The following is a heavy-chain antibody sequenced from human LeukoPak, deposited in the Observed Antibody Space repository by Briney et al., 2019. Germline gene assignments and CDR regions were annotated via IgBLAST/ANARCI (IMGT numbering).Heavy chain of an antibody. CDR3: ARDRVAAAGTGDYYYGMDV. D-gene: IGHD6-13*01. J-gene: IGHJ6*02. V-gene: IGHV1-46*01. CDR1: GYTFTSYY. CDR2: INPSGGST. Sequence: ASVKVSCKASGYTFTSYYMDWVRQAPGQGLEWMGIINPSGGSTSYAQKFQGRVTMTRDTSTSTVYMELSSLRSEDTAVYYCARDRVAAAGTGDYYYGMDVWGQGTTVTVSS.